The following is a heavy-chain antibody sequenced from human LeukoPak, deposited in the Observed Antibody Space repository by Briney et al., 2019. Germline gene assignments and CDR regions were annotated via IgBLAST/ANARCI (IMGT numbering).Heavy chain of an antibody. CDR3: ARGCSGYDRSGYCFDF. J-gene: IGHJ4*02. CDR2: ISYDGSNK. D-gene: IGHD3-22*01. V-gene: IGHV3-30-3*01. CDR1: GFTFSHYA. Sequence: PGRSLRLSCAASGFTFSHYAIHWVRQAPGKGLEWVAVISYDGSNKLYADSVKGRFTISRDNSKNTLYLLMNSLRAEDTAIYYCARGCSGYDRSGYCFDFWGQGTLVTVSS.